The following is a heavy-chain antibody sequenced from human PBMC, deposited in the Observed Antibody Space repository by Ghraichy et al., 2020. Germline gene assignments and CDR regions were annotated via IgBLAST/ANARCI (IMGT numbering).Heavy chain of an antibody. V-gene: IGHV3-23*01. J-gene: IGHJ4*02. CDR2: ISVSGGST. D-gene: IGHD1-1*01. Sequence: GGSLRLSCAASGFTFSNYAMTWVRQAPGKGLEWVSAISVSGGSTYFADSVRGRCAISRDNSKNTLYLQMNSLRAEETAVYYCAKDSKATDNPRGDLDYWGQGSPVTVCS. CDR1: GFTFSNYA. CDR3: AKDSKATDNPRGDLDY.